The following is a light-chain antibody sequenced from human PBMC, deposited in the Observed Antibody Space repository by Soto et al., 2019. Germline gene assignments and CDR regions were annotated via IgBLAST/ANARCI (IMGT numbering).Light chain of an antibody. J-gene: IGLJ2*01. CDR1: NRDVGGYNY. V-gene: IGLV2-14*01. Sequence: QSVLAQPASVSGSPGQSITISCAGTNRDVGGYNYVSWYQQYPGKAPKLIIYEVTYRPSGVSNRFSGSKSGNTASLTISGLQAEDKADYYCSSYSSSSALDVIFGGGTKLTVL. CDR2: EVT. CDR3: SSYSSSSALDVI.